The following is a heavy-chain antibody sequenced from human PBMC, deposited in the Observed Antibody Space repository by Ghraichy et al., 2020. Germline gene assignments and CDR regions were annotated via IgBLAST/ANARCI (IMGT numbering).Heavy chain of an antibody. J-gene: IGHJ6*03. V-gene: IGHV3-21*01. CDR2: ISSTSGYM. CDR1: GFTFRSYS. CDR3: ARVPEHYYYMDV. D-gene: IGHD1-14*01. Sequence: LSLTCAASGFTFRSYSMNWVRQAPGKGLEWVSSISSTSGYMYYADSLKGRFTVSRDNAKKSLFLQMNSLRAEDTAVYYCARVPEHYYYMDVWGKGTTVTVSS.